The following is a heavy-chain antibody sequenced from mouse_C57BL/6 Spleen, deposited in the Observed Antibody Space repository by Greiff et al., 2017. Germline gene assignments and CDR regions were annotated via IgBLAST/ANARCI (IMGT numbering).Heavy chain of an antibody. J-gene: IGHJ1*03. V-gene: IGHV7-3*01. CDR3: ASYRTGKWYFDV. D-gene: IGHD4-1*01. CDR2: IRNKANGYTT. CDR1: GFSFTAYY. Sequence: EVQGVESGGGLVQPGGSLSLSCAASGFSFTAYYMSWVRQPPGKGLEWLGFIRNKANGYTTEYSASVKGRFTISRDNSQSILYLQMKALRAEDSATYYCASYRTGKWYFDVWGTGTTVTVSS.